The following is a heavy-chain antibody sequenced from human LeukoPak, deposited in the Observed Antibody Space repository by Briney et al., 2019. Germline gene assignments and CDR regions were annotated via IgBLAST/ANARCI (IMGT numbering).Heavy chain of an antibody. J-gene: IGHJ4*02. V-gene: IGHV3-7*01. CDR2: IKEDGSEK. D-gene: IGHD3/OR15-3a*01. CDR3: ARVNWLLYAFDY. Sequence: GGSLRLSCAASGFTFPNSWMNWVRQAPGQGLEWVANIKEDGSEKYHVDSVKSRFTISRDNAKNSLYLQMNSLRAEDTAVYYCARVNWLLYAFDYWGQGTLVTVSS. CDR1: GFTFPNSW.